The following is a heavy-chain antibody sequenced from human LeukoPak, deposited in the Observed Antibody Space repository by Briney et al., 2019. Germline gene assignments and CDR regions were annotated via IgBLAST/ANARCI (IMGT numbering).Heavy chain of an antibody. Sequence: PGGSLRLSCAASGFTFSSYNMNWVRQAPGKGLEWVSYITTSSSSIYYADSVKGRFTISRDNDKNSLYLQMNSLRAEDTAVYYCARDSGYPRAHGFDIWGQGTIVTVSS. V-gene: IGHV3-48*01. CDR2: ITTSSSSI. CDR3: ARDSGYPRAHGFDI. D-gene: IGHD3-22*01. J-gene: IGHJ3*02. CDR1: GFTFSSYN.